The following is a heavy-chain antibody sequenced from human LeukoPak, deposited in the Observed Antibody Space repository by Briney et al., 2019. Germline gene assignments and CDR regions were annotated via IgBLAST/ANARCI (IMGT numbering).Heavy chain of an antibody. CDR2: IYPGDSET. V-gene: IGHV5-51*01. J-gene: IGHJ4*02. CDR1: YW. Sequence: YWIGWVRPMPGNGLEWMGIIYPGDSETRYRPSFQGQVTISADKSISTAYLQWSSLKASDTGIYYCATPYGSSGYYSFDSWGQGTLVTVSS. D-gene: IGHD3-22*01. CDR3: ATPYGSSGYYSFDS.